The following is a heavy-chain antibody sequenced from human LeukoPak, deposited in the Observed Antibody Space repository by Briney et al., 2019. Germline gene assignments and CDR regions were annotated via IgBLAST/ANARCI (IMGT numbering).Heavy chain of an antibody. CDR1: RYTFTSYY. D-gene: IGHD2-2*01. CDR2: INPSGGST. CDR3: ARDPSCSSTSCYHDAFDI. Sequence: GASVKVSCKASRYTFTSYYMHWVRQAPGQGLEWMGIINPSGGSTSYAQKFQVRVTMTRDTSTSIVYMELSSLRSEDTAVYYCARDPSCSSTSCYHDAFDIWGQGTMVTVSP. V-gene: IGHV1-46*03. J-gene: IGHJ3*02.